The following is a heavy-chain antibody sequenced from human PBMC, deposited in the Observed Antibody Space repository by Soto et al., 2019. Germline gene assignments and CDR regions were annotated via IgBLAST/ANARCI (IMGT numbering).Heavy chain of an antibody. CDR2: INAGNGNT. CDR3: ARDLQSRWFGELALSYYYYYLDV. Sequence: QVQLVQSGAEVKKPGASVKVSCKASGYTFTSYAMHWVRQAPGQRLEWMGWINAGNGNTKYSQKFQGRVTITRDTSASTAYMETSSLRSEDTAVYYYARDLQSRWFGELALSYYYYYLDVWGKGTTVTVYS. CDR1: GYTFTSYA. J-gene: IGHJ6*03. V-gene: IGHV1-3*01. D-gene: IGHD3-10*01.